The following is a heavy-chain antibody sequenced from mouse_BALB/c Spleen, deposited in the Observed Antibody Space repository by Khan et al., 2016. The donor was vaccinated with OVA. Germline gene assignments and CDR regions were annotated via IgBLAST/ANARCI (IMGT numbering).Heavy chain of an antibody. CDR3: ARPPDFSYVLGS. CDR1: GYTFTNYG. Sequence: QIQLVQSGPELKKPGETVKISCKASGYTFTNYGMNWVKQAPGKGLKWMGWINTYTGEPTYADDFKGRFAFSLETSASTAYLQIDNLKNEDTATYFCARPPDFSYVLGSGGQGTSVTVSS. V-gene: IGHV9-3-1*01. J-gene: IGHJ4*01. CDR2: INTYTGEP.